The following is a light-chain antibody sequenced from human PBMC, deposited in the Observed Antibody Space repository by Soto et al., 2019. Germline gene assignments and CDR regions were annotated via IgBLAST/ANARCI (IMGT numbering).Light chain of an antibody. CDR2: GAT. CDR1: QDITNY. Sequence: DSQMTQSPSSLSASVGDRVTITCQASQDITNYLDWYRQIPGKAPNLLIYGATNLETGVPSRLSESGSGKHFSFTISSRQPKDIATYYCQHYDNPRPTPFGQGTKLEI. CDR3: QHYDNPRPTP. J-gene: IGKJ2*01. V-gene: IGKV1-33*01.